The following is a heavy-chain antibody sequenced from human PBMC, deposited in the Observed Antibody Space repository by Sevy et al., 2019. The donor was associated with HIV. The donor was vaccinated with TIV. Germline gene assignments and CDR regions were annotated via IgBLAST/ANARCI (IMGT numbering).Heavy chain of an antibody. D-gene: IGHD3-16*01. J-gene: IGHJ4*02. CDR1: GFTLSHRA. Sequence: GVSLRLSCEASGFTLSHRALHWVRQTPGEGLEWLASISYDGGYKFYADSVEGRFTIQRDNSKNTLYLQMTGLRPEDTAVYFCARDWGTPPTAILYHFDHWGQGTLVTVSS. CDR3: ARDWGTPPTAILYHFDH. CDR2: ISYDGGYK. V-gene: IGHV3-30*01.